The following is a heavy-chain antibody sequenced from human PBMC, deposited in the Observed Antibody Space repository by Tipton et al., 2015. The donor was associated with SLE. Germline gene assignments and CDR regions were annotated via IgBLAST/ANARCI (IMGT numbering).Heavy chain of an antibody. CDR3: ARDRWGVIKGGDDAFDI. Sequence: TLSLTCAVSGGSISSGGYSWSWIRQPPGKGLEWIGYIYHSGSTYYNPSLKSRVTISVDRSKNQFSLKLSSVTAADTAVYYCARDRWGVIKGGDDAFDIWGQGTMVTVSS. V-gene: IGHV4-30-2*01. D-gene: IGHD2-21*01. CDR2: IYHSGST. J-gene: IGHJ3*02. CDR1: GGSISSGGYS.